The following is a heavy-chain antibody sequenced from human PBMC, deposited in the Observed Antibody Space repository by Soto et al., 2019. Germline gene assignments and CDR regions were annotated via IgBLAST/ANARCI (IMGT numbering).Heavy chain of an antibody. CDR3: ASRGGYCSSTSCLGCYYYGMDV. D-gene: IGHD2-2*03. J-gene: IGHJ6*02. CDR1: GGTFSSYA. CDR2: IMPIFGTA. Sequence: SVEVSCRASGGTFSSYAISWVRQAPGQGLEWMGGIMPIFGTANYAQKFQGRVTITADESTSTADMELSSLRSEDPAVYYCASRGGYCSSTSCLGCYYYGMDVWAQGITVTVSS. V-gene: IGHV1-69*13.